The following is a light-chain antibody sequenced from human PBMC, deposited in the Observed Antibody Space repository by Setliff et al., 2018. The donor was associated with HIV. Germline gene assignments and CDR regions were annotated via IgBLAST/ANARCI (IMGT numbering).Light chain of an antibody. J-gene: IGLJ1*01. V-gene: IGLV2-18*02. CDR3: ASRTAGSTPYV. CDR1: SSDVGYYNS. CDR2: EVS. Sequence: QSVLTQPPSVSGSPGQSVTISCTGTSSDVGYYNSVSWYQQPPGTVPRLMIYEVSSRPSGVPDRFSGSKSGNTASLTISGLQPEDEADYYCASRTAGSTPYVFGTGTKVTVL.